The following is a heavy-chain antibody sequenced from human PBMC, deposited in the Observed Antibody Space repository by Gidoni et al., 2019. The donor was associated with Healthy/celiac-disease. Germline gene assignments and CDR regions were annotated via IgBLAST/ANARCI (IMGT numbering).Heavy chain of an antibody. D-gene: IGHD3-3*01. CDR2: INTNTGNP. Sequence: QVQLVQSGSELKKPGASVKVSCKASGYNFTSYAMNWVRQAPGQGLEWMGWINTNTGNPTYAQGFTGRFVFSLDTSVSTAYLQICSLKAEDTAVYYCARSLKGTIFAGFDPWGQGTLVTVSS. CDR3: ARSLKGTIFAGFDP. CDR1: GYNFTSYA. V-gene: IGHV7-4-1*01. J-gene: IGHJ5*02.